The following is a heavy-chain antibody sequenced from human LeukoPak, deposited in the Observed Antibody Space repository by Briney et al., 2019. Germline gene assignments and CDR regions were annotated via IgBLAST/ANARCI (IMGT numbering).Heavy chain of an antibody. Sequence: PGGSLRLSCAASGFTFSSYEINWVRRAPGKGLEWVSYISSSGRTIHYADSVKGRSTISRDNDKNSLYLQMNSLRADDTAVYYCARVGYSSGYWGQGTLVTVSS. V-gene: IGHV3-48*03. D-gene: IGHD6-19*01. CDR3: ARVGYSSGY. CDR1: GFTFSSYE. CDR2: ISSSGRTI. J-gene: IGHJ4*02.